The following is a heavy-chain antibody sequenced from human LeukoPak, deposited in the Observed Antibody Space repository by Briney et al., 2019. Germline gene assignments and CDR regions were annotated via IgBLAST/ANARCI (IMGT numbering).Heavy chain of an antibody. V-gene: IGHV3-48*01. D-gene: IGHD1-26*01. CDR2: ISSSSSTI. J-gene: IGHJ3*02. CDR3: ARDPSGSYPYDAFDI. Sequence: GGSLRLSCAASGFTFSSYSMNWVRQAPGKGLEWVSYISSSSSTIYYADSVKGRFTISRDNAKNSLYLQMNSLRAEDTAVYYCARDPSGSYPYDAFDIWGQGTMVTVSS. CDR1: GFTFSSYS.